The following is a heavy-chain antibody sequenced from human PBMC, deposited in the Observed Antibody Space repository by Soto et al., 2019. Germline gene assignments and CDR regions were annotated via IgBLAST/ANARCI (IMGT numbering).Heavy chain of an antibody. CDR1: GFTFSDHY. CDR3: ARLGRQPYDDFDC. Sequence: EVQLVESGGGLVQPGGSLRLSCAASGFTFSDHYMDWVRQAPGKGLEWVGRTRDKAHSYTTEYAAPVKGRFTISRDDSSNSRYLQMNSLKTEDTAVYYCARLGRQPYDDFDCWGQGTLVTVSS. D-gene: IGHD3-22*01. J-gene: IGHJ4*02. CDR2: TRDKAHSYTT. V-gene: IGHV3-72*01.